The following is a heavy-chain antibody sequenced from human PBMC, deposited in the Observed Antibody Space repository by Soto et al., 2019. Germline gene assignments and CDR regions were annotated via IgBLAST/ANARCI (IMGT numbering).Heavy chain of an antibody. D-gene: IGHD3-16*01. V-gene: IGHV1-8*01. J-gene: IGHJ5*02. CDR3: ARMATFGSLNWFDP. Sequence: ASVKVSCKASGYSFTSLDINWVRQTAGQGLEWMGWMEPSTGRTGYAQKFQGRVTMTRDTSINTAYMELTTLTSDDTAIYYCARMATFGSLNWFDPWGQGTLVTVSS. CDR1: GYSFTSLD. CDR2: MEPSTGRT.